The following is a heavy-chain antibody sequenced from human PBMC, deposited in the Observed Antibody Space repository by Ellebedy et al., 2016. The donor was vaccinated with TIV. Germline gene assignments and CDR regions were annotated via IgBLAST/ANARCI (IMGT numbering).Heavy chain of an antibody. CDR3: AKDRSGSYDF. Sequence: ASVKVSCKASGYTFTSYSIHWVRQAPGQGLEWMGFINPTSGATFYSQKFQGRVTLTRDTSINTGYMELSRLTSDDTVVYYCAKDRSGSYDFWGQGTLVSVSS. CDR1: GYTFTSYS. J-gene: IGHJ4*02. D-gene: IGHD1-26*01. CDR2: INPTSGAT. V-gene: IGHV1-2*02.